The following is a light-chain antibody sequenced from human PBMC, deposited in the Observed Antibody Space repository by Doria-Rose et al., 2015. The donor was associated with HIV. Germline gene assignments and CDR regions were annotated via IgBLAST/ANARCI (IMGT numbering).Light chain of an antibody. Sequence: EIVLTQSPGTLSFSPGERATLSCRASLSFSSTYLAWYQQKPGQAPSLLIYDGSTRATGIPDRFSASGSGTDFTLTINRLEPEDFALYYCHQYGTSWTFGQGTKVEI. CDR3: HQYGTSWT. V-gene: IGKV3-20*01. CDR1: LSFSSTY. J-gene: IGKJ1*01. CDR2: DGS.